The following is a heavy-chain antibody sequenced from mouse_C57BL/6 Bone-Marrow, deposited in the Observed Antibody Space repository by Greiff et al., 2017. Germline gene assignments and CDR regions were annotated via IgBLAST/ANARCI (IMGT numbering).Heavy chain of an antibody. CDR3: ARRSNYEGAMDY. Sequence: QVQLQQPGAELVKPGASVKLSCKASGYTFTSYWMQWVKQRPGQGLEWIGEIDPSDSYTNYNQKFKGKATLTVDTSSSTAYMQLSSLTSEDSAVYYCARRSNYEGAMDYWGQGTSVTVSS. J-gene: IGHJ4*01. D-gene: IGHD2-5*01. V-gene: IGHV1-50*01. CDR2: IDPSDSYT. CDR1: GYTFTSYW.